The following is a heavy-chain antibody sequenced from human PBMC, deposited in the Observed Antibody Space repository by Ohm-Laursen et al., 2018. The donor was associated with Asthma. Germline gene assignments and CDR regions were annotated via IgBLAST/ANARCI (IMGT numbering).Heavy chain of an antibody. CDR1: GGTFSSYA. CDR2: IIPIFGTA. CDR3: ATEDYGDKGWFDP. V-gene: IGHV1-69*01. D-gene: IGHD4-17*01. J-gene: IGHJ5*02. Sequence: SSVKVSCKASGGTFSSYAVSWVRQAPGQGLEWMGGIIPIFGTANYAQKFQGRVTITADESTSTAYMELSSLRSEDTAVYYCATEDYGDKGWFDPWGQGTLVTVSS.